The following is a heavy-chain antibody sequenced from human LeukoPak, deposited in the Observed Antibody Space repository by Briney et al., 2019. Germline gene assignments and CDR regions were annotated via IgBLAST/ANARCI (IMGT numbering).Heavy chain of an antibody. J-gene: IGHJ3*02. CDR2: IKKEENET. Sequence: PGGSLRLSCAASGFTFSGYWMTWVRQAPGKGLEWVANIKKEENETNYVDSVKGRFTISRDNAKNSLYLQMNSLRAEDTAVYYCARAGINAVFDIWGQGTMVTASP. CDR1: GFTFSGYW. D-gene: IGHD2-8*01. V-gene: IGHV3-7*05. CDR3: ARAGINAVFDI.